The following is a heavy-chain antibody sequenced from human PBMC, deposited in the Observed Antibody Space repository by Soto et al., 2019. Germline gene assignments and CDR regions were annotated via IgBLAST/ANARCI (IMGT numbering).Heavy chain of an antibody. J-gene: IGHJ4*02. D-gene: IGHD2-21*02. CDR2: IKKKADGGTA. Sequence: EGQLVESGGGLVKPGGSLRLSCATSGFTFTNAYMNWVRQAPGRGLEWVGRIKKKADGGTADYAAPVKGRFSISRDDSRNTLYLQMNSLETEDTAVYYCATHGILTALASGYWGQRTLVTVSS. CDR1: GFTFTNAY. CDR3: ATHGILTALASGY. V-gene: IGHV3-15*07.